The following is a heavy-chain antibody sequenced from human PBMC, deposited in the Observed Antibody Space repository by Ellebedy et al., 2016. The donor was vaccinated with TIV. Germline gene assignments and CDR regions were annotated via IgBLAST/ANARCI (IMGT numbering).Heavy chain of an antibody. Sequence: GESLKISXAGSGFSFSNYGMSWVRQAPGKGLEWVSAISGSGNRTYYADSVKGRFTISRDKSKNTLYLQMNSLSAEDTAVYYCAKVGMTMVRGVIGADYWGQGTLVTVSS. CDR2: ISGSGNRT. V-gene: IGHV3-23*01. CDR3: AKVGMTMVRGVIGADY. J-gene: IGHJ4*02. CDR1: GFSFSNYG. D-gene: IGHD3-10*01.